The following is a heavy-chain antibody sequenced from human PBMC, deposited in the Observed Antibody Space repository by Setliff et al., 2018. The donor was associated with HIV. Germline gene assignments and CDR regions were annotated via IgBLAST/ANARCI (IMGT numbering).Heavy chain of an antibody. CDR2: ISGNNHDT. CDR3: AGSSSYSFDF. J-gene: IGHJ4*02. CDR1: GYTFSTYG. D-gene: IGHD6-13*01. V-gene: IGHV1-18*01. Sequence: ASVKVSCKASGYTFSTYGVAWVRQGPGQGLEWMGRISGNNHDTKYARKFQGRVTMTTDTSTNTVYMELSSLRSEDTAVYYCAGSSSYSFDFWGQGTLVTVSS.